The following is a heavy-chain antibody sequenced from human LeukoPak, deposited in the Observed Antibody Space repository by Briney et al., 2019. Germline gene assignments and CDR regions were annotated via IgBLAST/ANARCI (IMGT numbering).Heavy chain of an antibody. CDR1: GFTFSSYA. Sequence: GGSLRLSCAASGFTFSSYAMSWVRQAPGKGLEWVSGISGSGGSTYYADSVKGRFTISRDNSKNTLYLQMNSLRAEDTAVYYCAQKGYGSLTYFDSWGQGALVTVSS. CDR3: AQKGYGSLTYFDS. D-gene: IGHD3-10*01. V-gene: IGHV3-23*01. CDR2: ISGSGGST. J-gene: IGHJ4*02.